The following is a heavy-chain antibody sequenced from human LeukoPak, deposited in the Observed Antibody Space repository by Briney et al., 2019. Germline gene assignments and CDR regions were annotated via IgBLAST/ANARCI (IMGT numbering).Heavy chain of an antibody. CDR2: ISSGSSTI. CDR3: ARGDDTAMDT. D-gene: IGHD5-18*01. V-gene: IGHV3-48*01. J-gene: IGHJ4*02. Sequence: GGSLRLSCAASGFTFSSYSMNWVRQAPGKGLEWVSYISSGSSTIYYADSVKGRFTISRDNAKNSLYLQMNSLRAEDTAVYYCARGDDTAMDTWGQGTLVTVSS. CDR1: GFTFSSYS.